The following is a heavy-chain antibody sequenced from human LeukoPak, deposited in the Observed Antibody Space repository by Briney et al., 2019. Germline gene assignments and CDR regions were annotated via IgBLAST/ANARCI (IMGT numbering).Heavy chain of an antibody. Sequence: GGSLRLSCAVSGFTFSSYSTNWVRQAPGKGLEWVSYISSSATTIYYADAVKGRFTISRDNAKNLLYLQMNSLRDEDTAVFYCAPHRDGSFPFDYWGQGTLVTVSS. J-gene: IGHJ4*02. CDR1: GFTFSSYS. V-gene: IGHV3-48*02. D-gene: IGHD1-26*01. CDR2: ISSSATTI. CDR3: APHRDGSFPFDY.